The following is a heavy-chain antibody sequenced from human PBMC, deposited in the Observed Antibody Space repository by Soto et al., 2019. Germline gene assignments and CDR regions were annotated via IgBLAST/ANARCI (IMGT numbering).Heavy chain of an antibody. CDR1: GYTFTSYD. CDR2: MNPNSGNT. Sequence: ASVKVSCKASGYTFTSYDINWVRQATGQGLEWMGWMNPNSGNTGYAQKFQGRVTMTRNTSISTAYMELSSLRSEDTAVYYCARANYDILTGRGFDPWGQGTLVTVSP. J-gene: IGHJ5*02. V-gene: IGHV1-8*01. CDR3: ARANYDILTGRGFDP. D-gene: IGHD3-9*01.